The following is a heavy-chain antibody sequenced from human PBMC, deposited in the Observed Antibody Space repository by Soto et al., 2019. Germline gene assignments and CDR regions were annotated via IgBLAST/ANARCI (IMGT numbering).Heavy chain of an antibody. CDR2: IKQDGSEK. Sequence: GGSLRLSCAASGFTFSSYWMSWVRQAPGKGLEWVANIKQDGSEKYYVDSVKGRFTISRGNAKNSLYLQMNSLRAEDTAVYYCATLGSLWAFDIWGQGTMVTVSS. J-gene: IGHJ3*02. D-gene: IGHD1-26*01. CDR3: ATLGSLWAFDI. V-gene: IGHV3-7*01. CDR1: GFTFSSYW.